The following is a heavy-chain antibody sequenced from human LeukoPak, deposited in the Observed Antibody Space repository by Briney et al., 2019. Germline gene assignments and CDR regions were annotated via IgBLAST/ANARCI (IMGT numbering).Heavy chain of an antibody. D-gene: IGHD6-13*01. CDR1: GYTFTGYY. V-gene: IGHV1-2*02. CDR2: INPNSGGT. J-gene: IGHJ5*02. CDR3: ARDLYSSSPTGFGP. Sequence: ASVKVSCKASGYTFTGYYMHWVRQAPGQGLEWMGWINPNSGGTNYAQKFQGRVTMTRDTSISTAYMELSRLRSDDTAVYYCARDLYSSSPTGFGPWGQGTLVTVSS.